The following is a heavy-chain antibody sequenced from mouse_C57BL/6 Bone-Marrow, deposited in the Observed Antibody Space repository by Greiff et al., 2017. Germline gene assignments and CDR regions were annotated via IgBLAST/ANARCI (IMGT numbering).Heavy chain of an antibody. Sequence: VKLMESGPGLVAPSQSLSITCTVSGFSLTSYGVHWVRQPPGKGLEWLVVIWSDGSTTYNSALKSRLSISKDNSKSQVFLKMNSLQTDDTAMYYWARSTTVRTWYFDVWGTGTTVTASA. J-gene: IGHJ1*03. CDR2: IWSDGST. CDR1: GFSLTSYG. D-gene: IGHD1-1*01. V-gene: IGHV2-6*03. CDR3: ARSTTVRTWYFDV.